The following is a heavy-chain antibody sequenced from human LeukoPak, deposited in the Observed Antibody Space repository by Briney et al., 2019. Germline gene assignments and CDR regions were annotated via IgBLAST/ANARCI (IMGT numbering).Heavy chain of an antibody. J-gene: IGHJ4*02. CDR2: IVVGSGNT. V-gene: IGHV1-58*02. CDR3: ARGYSSSYDY. CDR1: GFTFTSSA. D-gene: IGHD6-13*01. Sequence: GASVKVSCKASGFTFTSSAMQWVRQARGQRLEWIGWIVVGSGNTNYAQKFQGRVTMTRDTSISTAYMELSRLRSDDTAVYYCARGYSSSYDYWGQGTLVTVSS.